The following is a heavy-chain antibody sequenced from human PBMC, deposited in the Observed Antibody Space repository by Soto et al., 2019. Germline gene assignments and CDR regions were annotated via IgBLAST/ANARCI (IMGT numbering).Heavy chain of an antibody. CDR1: GGSISGSD. D-gene: IGHD6-19*01. J-gene: IGHJ4*02. CDR3: ARSVAVPGAHIDY. Sequence: SETLSLTCIVSGGSISGSDWSWIRQSPGKGLEWLGYVYYTGSTNYSPSLRSRVSISVDTSKNEFSLRLSSVTAADTAVYFCARSVAVPGAHIDYWGQGTQVTVSS. CDR2: VYYTGST. V-gene: IGHV4-59*01.